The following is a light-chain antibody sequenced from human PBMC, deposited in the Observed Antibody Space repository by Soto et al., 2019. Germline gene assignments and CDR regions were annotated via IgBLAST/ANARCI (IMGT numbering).Light chain of an antibody. CDR3: RQRSNRPQGT. CDR1: QGVSSY. V-gene: IGKV3-11*01. CDR2: DAS. Sequence: EIVLTQSPATLSSSLGERATLSCRASQGVSSYLAWYQQKPGQAHRLLIDDASDRPTGIPSRFSGSGSGTDFSLTTSSLEHADFAVYYCRQRSNRPQGTFGQGTKVDIK. J-gene: IGKJ1*01.